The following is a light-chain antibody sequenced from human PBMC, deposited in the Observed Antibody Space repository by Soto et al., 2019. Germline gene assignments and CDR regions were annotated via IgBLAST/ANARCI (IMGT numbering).Light chain of an antibody. CDR1: SSDVGGYNF. CDR2: DVR. V-gene: IGLV2-14*01. J-gene: IGLJ1*01. CDR3: SSYTSTSTYV. Sequence: QSVLTQPASVSGSPGQSITISCTGTSSDVGGYNFVSWYQQHPGKAPKLMIYDVRNRPSGVSNRFSGSKSVNTASLTISGLQAEDEADYYCSSYTSTSTYVFGTGTRSPS.